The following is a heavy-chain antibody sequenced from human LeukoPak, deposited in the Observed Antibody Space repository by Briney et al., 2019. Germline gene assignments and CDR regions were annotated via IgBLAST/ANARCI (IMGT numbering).Heavy chain of an antibody. CDR3: AKLDCSGSSCYQFDC. D-gene: IGHD2-15*01. Sequence: GGSLRLSCVASGFAFSSYWMSWVRQAPGKGLEWVSGITGSGGSTFYADSVKGRFTISRDNSKNTLYLQMNSLRAEDTAVYYCAKLDCSGSSCYQFDCWGQGTLVTVSS. J-gene: IGHJ4*02. V-gene: IGHV3-23*01. CDR1: GFAFSSYW. CDR2: ITGSGGST.